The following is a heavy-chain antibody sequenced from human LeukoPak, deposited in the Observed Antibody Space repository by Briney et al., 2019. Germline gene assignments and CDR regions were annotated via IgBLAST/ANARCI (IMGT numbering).Heavy chain of an antibody. CDR1: GYTLTELS. J-gene: IGHJ6*03. D-gene: IGHD6-13*01. CDR2: FDPEDGET. Sequence: ASVKVSCKVSGYTLTELSMHWLRQAPGEGLEWMGGFDPEDGETIYAQKFQGRVTMTEDTSTDTAYMELSSLRSEDTAVYYCATDRGVAAAGTYHYYMDVWGKGTTVTVSS. CDR3: ATDRGVAAAGTYHYYMDV. V-gene: IGHV1-24*01.